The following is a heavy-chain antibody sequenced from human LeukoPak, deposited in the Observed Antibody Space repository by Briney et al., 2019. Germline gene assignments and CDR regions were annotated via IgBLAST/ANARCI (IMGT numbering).Heavy chain of an antibody. CDR3: ARDPSYYDSRGPDAFDI. J-gene: IGHJ3*02. CDR2: IYYSGST. D-gene: IGHD3-22*01. Sequence: SQTLSLTCTVSGGSISSGDYYWSWIRQPPGKGLEWIGYIYYSGSTYYNPSLKSRVTISVDTSKNQFSLKLSSVTAADTAVYYCARDPSYYDSRGPDAFDIWGKGTMVTVSS. CDR1: GGSISSGDYY. V-gene: IGHV4-30-4*01.